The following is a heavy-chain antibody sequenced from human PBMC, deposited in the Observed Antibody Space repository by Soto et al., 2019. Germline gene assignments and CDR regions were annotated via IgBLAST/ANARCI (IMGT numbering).Heavy chain of an antibody. CDR2: IDPSDSYT. CDR3: ARSTVTTFESDN. CDR1: GYSFTSYW. D-gene: IGHD4-17*01. J-gene: IGHJ4*02. Sequence: EVQLVQSGAEVKKPGESLRISCKGSGYSFTSYWITWVRQMPGKGLEWMGRIDPSDSYTNYSPSFQGHVTISADKSISTAYLQWSSVKASDTAMYYCARSTVTTFESDNWGQGTLVTVSS. V-gene: IGHV5-10-1*01.